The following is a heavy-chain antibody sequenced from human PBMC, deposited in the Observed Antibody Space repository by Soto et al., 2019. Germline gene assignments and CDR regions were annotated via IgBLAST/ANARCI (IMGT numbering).Heavy chain of an antibody. CDR1: GGSISSGGYS. V-gene: IGHV4-30-2*01. D-gene: IGHD1-1*01. CDR2: IYHSGST. CDR3: ARVRPRYGMDV. Sequence: SETLSLTCAVSGGSISSGGYSWSWIRQPPGKGLEWIGYIYHSGSTYYNPSLKSRVTISVDRSKNQFSLKLNSVTAADTAVYYCARVRPRYGMDVWGLGTTVTVSS. J-gene: IGHJ6*02.